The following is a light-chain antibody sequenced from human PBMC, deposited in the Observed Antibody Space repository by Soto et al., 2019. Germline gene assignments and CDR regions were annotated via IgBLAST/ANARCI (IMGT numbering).Light chain of an antibody. CDR1: SSNIGAGYE. J-gene: IGLJ3*02. CDR3: QCYDTSLRGWV. Sequence: QSVLVQPPSVSGAPGRTVIISCTGSSSNIGAGYEVHWYQQLPRTAPRLLIYGNKYRPSGVPDRFSGSKSGTSASLAITGLQPEDEADYYCQCYDTSLRGWVFGGGTQLTVL. CDR2: GNK. V-gene: IGLV1-40*01.